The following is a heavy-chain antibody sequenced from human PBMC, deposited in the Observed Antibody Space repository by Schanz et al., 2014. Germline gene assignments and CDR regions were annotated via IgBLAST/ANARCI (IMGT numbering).Heavy chain of an antibody. CDR1: GFTLNNAW. D-gene: IGHD3-10*01. CDR2: ISGDHRNT. V-gene: IGHV3-23*01. CDR3: ARIGGSVFDY. J-gene: IGHJ4*02. Sequence: EVQLLESGGGLVQPGGSLRLSCAASGFTLNNAWMNWVRQAPGKGLEWVSSISGDHRNTFYADSVKGRFTISRDNSKNSLYLQMNSLRAEDTAVYYCARIGGSVFDYWAQGTLVTVSS.